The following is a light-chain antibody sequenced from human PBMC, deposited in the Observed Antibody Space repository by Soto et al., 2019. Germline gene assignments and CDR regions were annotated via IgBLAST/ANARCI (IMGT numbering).Light chain of an antibody. V-gene: IGLV2-23*02. J-gene: IGLJ1*01. Sequence: QSVLTQPASVSGSPGQSITISCTGTSSDVGSYNLVSWYQQHPGKAPKLMIHEVSERPSGVSNRFSASKSGNTASLTISGLQAEDEADYYCCSYAGSSTSLYVFGTGNKVTVL. CDR1: SSDVGSYNL. CDR2: EVS. CDR3: CSYAGSSTSLYV.